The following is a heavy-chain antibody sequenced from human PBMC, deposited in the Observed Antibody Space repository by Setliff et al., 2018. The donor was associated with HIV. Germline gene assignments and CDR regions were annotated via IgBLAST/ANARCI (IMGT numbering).Heavy chain of an antibody. V-gene: IGHV4-39*01. CDR2: INYRGNT. CDR3: ASLDGSESPYIYYYYMDV. CDR1: GGSISTSRYY. Sequence: SETLSLTCTVSGGSISTSRYYWGWIRQPPGKGLEWIGSINYRGNTYHNPSLKSRAAISVHTSKNQLSLKLSSVTAADTYVYYCASLDGSESPYIYYYYMDVWGKGTAVTVSS. J-gene: IGHJ6*03. D-gene: IGHD3-10*01.